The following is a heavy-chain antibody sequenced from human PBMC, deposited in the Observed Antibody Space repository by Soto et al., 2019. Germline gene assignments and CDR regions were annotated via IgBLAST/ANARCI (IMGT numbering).Heavy chain of an antibody. CDR2: ISWNSGSI. CDR3: AKDTYSSSWYYFDY. D-gene: IGHD6-13*01. V-gene: IGHV3-9*01. Sequence: EVQLVESGGGLVQPGRSLRLSCAASGFTFDDYAMHWVRQAPGKGLEWVSGISWNSGSIGYADSVKGRFTISRDNAKNSLYLQMYSLRAEDTALYYCAKDTYSSSWYYFDYWGQGTLVTVSS. J-gene: IGHJ4*02. CDR1: GFTFDDYA.